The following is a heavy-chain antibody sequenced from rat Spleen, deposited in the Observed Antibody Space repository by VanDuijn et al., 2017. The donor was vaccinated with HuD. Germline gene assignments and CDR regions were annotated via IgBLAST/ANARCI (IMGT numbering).Heavy chain of an antibody. CDR2: MRYDGDT. CDR3: ARDPRSGGYNHYYVMDA. D-gene: IGHD1-4*01. CDR1: GFSLTGNT. J-gene: IGHJ4*01. Sequence: QVQLKESGPGLVQPSQTLSLTCTVSGFSLTGNTVHWVRQPPGKGLEWMGRMRYDGDTSYSSALKSRLSISRDTSKSQVFLKMNSLQTEDTATYYCARDPRSGGYNHYYVMDAWGQGASVTVSS. V-gene: IGHV2S30*01.